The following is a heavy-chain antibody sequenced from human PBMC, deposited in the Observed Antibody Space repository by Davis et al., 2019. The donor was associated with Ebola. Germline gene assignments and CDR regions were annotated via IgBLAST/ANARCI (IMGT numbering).Heavy chain of an antibody. CDR3: ARRDSSSWWAFDY. D-gene: IGHD6-13*01. J-gene: IGHJ4*02. CDR1: GFTFSSNS. CDR2: ISSSSTI. Sequence: GGSLRLSCAASGFTFSSNSMNWVRQAPGKGLEWVSFISSSSTIYYADSVKGRFTISRDNAKNSLYLQMNSLRDEDTAVYYCARRDSSSWWAFDYWGQGTLVTVSS. V-gene: IGHV3-48*02.